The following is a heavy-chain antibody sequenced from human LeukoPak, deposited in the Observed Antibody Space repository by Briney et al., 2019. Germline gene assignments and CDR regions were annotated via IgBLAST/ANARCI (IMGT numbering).Heavy chain of an antibody. Sequence: PGGSLRLPCAASGFTFSSYGMHWVRQAPGKGLEWVAVISYDGSNKYYADSVKGRFTISRDNSKNTLYLQMNSLRAEDTAVYYCAKDGFDYWGQGTLVTVSS. V-gene: IGHV3-30*18. J-gene: IGHJ4*02. CDR3: AKDGFDY. CDR2: ISYDGSNK. CDR1: GFTFSSYG.